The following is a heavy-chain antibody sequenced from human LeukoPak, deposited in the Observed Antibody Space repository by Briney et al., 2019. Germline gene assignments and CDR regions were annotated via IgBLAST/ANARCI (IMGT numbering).Heavy chain of an antibody. J-gene: IGHJ4*02. Sequence: PGGSLRLSCAASGFTFSSYGMHWVRQAPGKGLEWVAVIWYDGSNKYYADSVKGRFTISRDNSKNTLYLQMNSLRAEDTAVYNCARDHYYGTNALGYWGQGTLVTVSS. D-gene: IGHD3-10*01. V-gene: IGHV3-33*01. CDR3: ARDHYYGTNALGY. CDR2: IWYDGSNK. CDR1: GFTFSSYG.